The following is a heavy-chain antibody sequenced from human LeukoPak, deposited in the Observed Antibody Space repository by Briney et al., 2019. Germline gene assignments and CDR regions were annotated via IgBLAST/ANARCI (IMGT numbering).Heavy chain of an antibody. CDR2: IKQDGSEK. CDR3: ARDQDSSSWYEWYFDL. J-gene: IGHJ2*01. D-gene: IGHD6-13*01. CDR1: GFTFSSYW. Sequence: GGSLRLSCAASGFTFSSYWMSWVRQAPGKGLEWVANIKQDGSEKYYVDSVKGRFTISRDNAKNSLYLQMNSLRAEDTAVYYCARDQDSSSWYEWYFDLWGRGTLVTVSP. V-gene: IGHV3-7*01.